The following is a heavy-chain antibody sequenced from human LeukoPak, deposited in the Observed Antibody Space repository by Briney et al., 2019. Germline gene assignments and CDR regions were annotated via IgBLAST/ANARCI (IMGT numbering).Heavy chain of an antibody. D-gene: IGHD3-3*01. CDR2: IIPIFGTA. CDR3: ASSALEWSPFDY. J-gene: IGHJ4*02. Sequence: SVKVSCKASGGTFSSYAISWVRQAPGQGLEWMGGIIPIFGTANYAQKFQGRVTITTDESTSTAYMELSSLRSEDTAVYYCASSALEWSPFDYWGQGTLVTVSS. V-gene: IGHV1-69*05. CDR1: GGTFSSYA.